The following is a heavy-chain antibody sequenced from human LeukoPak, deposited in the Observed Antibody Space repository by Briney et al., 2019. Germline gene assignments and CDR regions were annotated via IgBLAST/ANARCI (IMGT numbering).Heavy chain of an antibody. CDR2: MNPNSGNT. D-gene: IGHD6-6*01. Sequence: ASVKVSCKASGYAFTSYDINWLRQATGQGLEWMGWMNPNSGNTGYAQKFQGRVTITRNTSISTAYMELSSLRSEDTAVYYCARGQLPTYYYYMDVWGKGTTVTVSS. V-gene: IGHV1-8*03. CDR1: GYAFTSYD. J-gene: IGHJ6*03. CDR3: ARGQLPTYYYYMDV.